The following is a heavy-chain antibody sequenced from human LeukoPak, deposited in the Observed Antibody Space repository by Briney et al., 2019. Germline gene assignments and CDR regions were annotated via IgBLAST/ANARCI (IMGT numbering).Heavy chain of an antibody. Sequence: PGGSLRLSCAASGFSFSNFWMSWVRQAPGKGLEWVANIKQDGSAKYYVDSLKGRFAISRDNAKSSLYLQMYSLRAEDTAVYYCARWGGDMSGYTYLFDYWGQGTLVTVSS. CDR2: IKQDGSAK. D-gene: IGHD3-3*01. J-gene: IGHJ4*02. V-gene: IGHV3-7*01. CDR1: GFSFSNFW. CDR3: ARWGGDMSGYTYLFDY.